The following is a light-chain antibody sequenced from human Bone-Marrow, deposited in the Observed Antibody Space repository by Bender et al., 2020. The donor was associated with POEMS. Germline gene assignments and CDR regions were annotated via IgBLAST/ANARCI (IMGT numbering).Light chain of an antibody. Sequence: QSVLTQPASVSGSPGQSITISCSGTSSDVGRNNLVSWYQQHPGKAPKLMIFEVSERPSGVSNRFSGSKSGNTASLTISGLQAEDEADYYCCSYAGTITPYVFGTGTKVSVL. CDR1: SSDVGRNNL. CDR2: EVS. J-gene: IGLJ1*01. CDR3: CSYAGTITPYV. V-gene: IGLV2-23*02.